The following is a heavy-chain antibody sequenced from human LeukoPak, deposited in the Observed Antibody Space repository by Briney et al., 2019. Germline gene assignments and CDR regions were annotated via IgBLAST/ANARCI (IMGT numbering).Heavy chain of an antibody. J-gene: IGHJ6*02. D-gene: IGHD6-6*01. V-gene: IGHV1-69*13. CDR2: IIPIFGTA. CDR3: ATARPAYYYGMDV. CDR1: GGTFSSYA. Sequence: GASVKVSCKASGGTFSSYAISWVRQAPGQGLEWMGGIIPIFGTANYAQKFQGRVTITADESTSTAYMELSSLRSEDTAVYYCATARPAYYYGMDVWGQGTTVTVSS.